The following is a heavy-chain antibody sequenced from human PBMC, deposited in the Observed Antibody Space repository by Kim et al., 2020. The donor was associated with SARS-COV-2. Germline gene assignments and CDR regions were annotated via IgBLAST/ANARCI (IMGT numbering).Heavy chain of an antibody. CDR3: ARQRGYYYYYMDV. J-gene: IGHJ6*03. Sequence: RYSPSLQGQVTISAHKSISTAYLQWSSLKASDTAMYYCARQRGYYYYYMDVWGKGTTVTVSS. V-gene: IGHV5-51*01.